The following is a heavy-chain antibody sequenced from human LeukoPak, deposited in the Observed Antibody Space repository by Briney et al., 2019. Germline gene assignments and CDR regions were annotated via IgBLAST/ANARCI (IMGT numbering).Heavy chain of an antibody. J-gene: IGHJ4*02. V-gene: IGHV3-23*01. D-gene: IGHD5-18*01. CDR3: AKRSGYSYGPNFDY. CDR2: ISDRGDDT. CDR1: GFTFGNFA. Sequence: SGGSLRLSCAASGFTFGNFAMTWVRQVPGKGLEWVAGISDRGDDTYYKDSVKGRVTISRDNSNNRLFLQMDNLRAEDTAVYYCAKRSGYSYGPNFDYWGQGTLVTVSS.